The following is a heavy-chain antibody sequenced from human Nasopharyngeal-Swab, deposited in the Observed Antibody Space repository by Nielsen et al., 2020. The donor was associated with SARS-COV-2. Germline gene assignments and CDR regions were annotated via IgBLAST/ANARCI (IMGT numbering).Heavy chain of an antibody. Sequence: ASAKVSCKASGYTFTGYYMHWVRQAPGQGLEWMGWINPNSGGTNYAQKFQGRVTMTRDTSISTAYMELSRLRSDDTAVYYCARAKYSGYEVYYWGQGTLVTVSS. CDR2: INPNSGGT. CDR1: GYTFTGYY. J-gene: IGHJ4*02. CDR3: ARAKYSGYEVYY. V-gene: IGHV1-2*02. D-gene: IGHD5-12*01.